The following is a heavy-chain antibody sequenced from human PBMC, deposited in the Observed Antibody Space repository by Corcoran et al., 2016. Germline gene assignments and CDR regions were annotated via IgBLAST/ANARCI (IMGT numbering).Heavy chain of an antibody. CDR1: GFTFGDYA. CDR2: IRSKAYGGTT. CDR3: TRERGEFDYYDFWSGYYTGPERTHFDY. V-gene: IGHV3-49*03. Sequence: EVQLVESGGGLVQPGRSLRLSCTASGFTFGDYAMSWFRQAPGKGLEWVGFIRSKAYGGTTEYAASVKGRFTISRDDSKSIAYLQMNSLKTEDTAVYYCTRERGEFDYYDFWSGYYTGPERTHFDYWGQGTLVTVSS. J-gene: IGHJ4*02. D-gene: IGHD3-3*01.